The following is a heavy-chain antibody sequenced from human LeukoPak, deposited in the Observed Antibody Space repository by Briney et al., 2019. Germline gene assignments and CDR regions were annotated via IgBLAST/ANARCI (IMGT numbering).Heavy chain of an antibody. CDR3: AKDLATVTSGPY. V-gene: IGHV3-23*01. D-gene: IGHD5-24*01. Sequence: GGSLRLSCAASGFTFSSSAMSWVSQAPGKGLEWVSAIIGSGGSTYYADSVKGRFTISRDNSKNTLYLQMNSLRAEDTAVYYCAKDLATVTSGPYWGQGTLVTVSS. J-gene: IGHJ4*02. CDR1: GFTFSSSA. CDR2: IIGSGGST.